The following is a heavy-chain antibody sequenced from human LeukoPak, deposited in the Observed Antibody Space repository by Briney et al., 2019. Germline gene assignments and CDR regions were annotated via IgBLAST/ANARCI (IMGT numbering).Heavy chain of an antibody. V-gene: IGHV1-18*01. CDR1: GYTFTSYG. D-gene: IGHD3-10*01. J-gene: IGHJ5*02. CDR2: ISAYSGNT. CDR3: ARGGIRRYYGSGSYLLDWFDP. Sequence: ASVKVSCKASGYTFTSYGISWVRQAPGQGLEWMGWISAYSGNTNYAQKLQGRVTMTTDTSTSTAYMELRSLRSDDTAVYYCARGGIRRYYGSGSYLLDWFDPWGQGTLVTVSS.